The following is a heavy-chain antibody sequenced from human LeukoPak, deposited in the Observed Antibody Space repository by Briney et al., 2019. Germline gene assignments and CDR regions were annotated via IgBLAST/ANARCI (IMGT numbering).Heavy chain of an antibody. V-gene: IGHV1-2*02. D-gene: IGHD1-26*01. CDR2: INPNSGGT. CDR3: ARGGWELPNPVDY. J-gene: IGHJ4*02. Sequence: ASVKVSCKASGYTFASYYMHWVRQAPGQGLEWMGWINPNSGGTNYAQKFQGRVTMTRDTSISTAYMELSRLRSDDTAVYYCARGGWELPNPVDYWGQGTLVTVSS. CDR1: GYTFASYY.